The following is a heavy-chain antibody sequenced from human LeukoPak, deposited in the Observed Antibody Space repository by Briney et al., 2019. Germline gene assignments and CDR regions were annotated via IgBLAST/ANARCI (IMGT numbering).Heavy chain of an antibody. V-gene: IGHV3-23*01. CDR3: AKDRAYIVGATTDDY. CDR1: GFTFSSYA. CDR2: ISGSGGST. J-gene: IGHJ4*02. Sequence: GGSLRLSCAASGFTFSSYAMSWVRQAPGKGLEWVSAISGSGGSTYYADSVKGRFTISRDNSKNTLYLQMNSLRAEDTAVYYCAKDRAYIVGATTDDYWGQGTLVTVSS. D-gene: IGHD1-26*01.